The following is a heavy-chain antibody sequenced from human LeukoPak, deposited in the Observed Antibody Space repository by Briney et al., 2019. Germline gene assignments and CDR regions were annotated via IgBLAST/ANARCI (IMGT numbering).Heavy chain of an antibody. D-gene: IGHD6-25*01. J-gene: IGHJ6*03. CDR3: AAVTMQRSSWYDYYYMDV. V-gene: IGHV1-46*01. Sequence: GASVKVSCKASGYTFTSYYMHWVRQAPGQGLEWMGIINPSGGSTSYAQKFQGRVTMTRDTSTSTVYMELSSLRSEDTAVYYCAAVTMQRSSWYDYYYMDVWAKGPRSPSP. CDR2: INPSGGST. CDR1: GYTFTSYY.